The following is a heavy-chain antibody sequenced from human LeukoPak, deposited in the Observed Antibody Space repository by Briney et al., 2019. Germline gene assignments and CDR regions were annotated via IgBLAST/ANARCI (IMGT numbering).Heavy chain of an antibody. CDR3: ARVGSPDSENSGWKLYFDY. CDR2: INHSGST. CDR1: GGSFSGYY. D-gene: IGHD6-19*01. J-gene: IGHJ4*02. V-gene: IGHV4-34*01. Sequence: PSETLSLTCAVYGGSFSGYYWSWIRQPPGKGLEWIGEINHSGSTNYNPSLKSRVTISVDTSKNQFSLKLSSVTAADTAVYYCARVGSPDSENSGWKLYFDYWGQGTLVTVSS.